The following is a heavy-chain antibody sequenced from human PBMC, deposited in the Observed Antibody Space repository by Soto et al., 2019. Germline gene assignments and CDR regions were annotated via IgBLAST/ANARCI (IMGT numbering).Heavy chain of an antibody. Sequence: PGESLKISCAASGFSFSSFGMHWVRQAPGKGLEWVAGLSFDGITKHYADSVKGRFTISRDNSKNTMYLQMNSLRPEDTSIYYCAKDGAWELLPAYGMDVWGPGTTVTVSS. CDR1: GFSFSSFG. J-gene: IGHJ6*01. V-gene: IGHV3-30*18. CDR3: AKDGAWELLPAYGMDV. CDR2: LSFDGITK. D-gene: IGHD1-26*01.